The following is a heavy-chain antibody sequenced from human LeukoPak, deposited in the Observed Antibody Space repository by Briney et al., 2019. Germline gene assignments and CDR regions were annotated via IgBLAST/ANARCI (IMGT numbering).Heavy chain of an antibody. V-gene: IGHV3-23*01. CDR2: ISGSGGST. CDR3: XXXXAXAGXLFAFDI. J-gene: IGHJ3*02. Sequence: SLRXXCAASGFTFSSYAMSWVRQAPGKGLEWVSAISGSGGSTYYADSVKGRFTISRDNSKNTLYLQMNSLRAEDTAVYYCXXXXAXAGXLFAFDIWGQGXMVTVSS. CDR1: GFTFSSYA. D-gene: IGHD6-13*01.